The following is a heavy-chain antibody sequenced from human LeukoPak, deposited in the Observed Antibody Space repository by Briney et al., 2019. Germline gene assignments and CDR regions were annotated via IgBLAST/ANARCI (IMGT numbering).Heavy chain of an antibody. CDR3: ARQPGSTAAFDI. V-gene: IGHV4-59*08. J-gene: IGHJ3*02. CDR1: GVSMTTYY. D-gene: IGHD5-18*01. CDR2: SHNSGET. Sequence: SETLSLTCTVSGVSMTTYYWSWIRQPPGKGLEWIAYSHNSGETKYNPSLKSRITISVDTSKNEFSLKLTSVTAADMAVYYCARQPGSTAAFDIWGQGTTVTVSA.